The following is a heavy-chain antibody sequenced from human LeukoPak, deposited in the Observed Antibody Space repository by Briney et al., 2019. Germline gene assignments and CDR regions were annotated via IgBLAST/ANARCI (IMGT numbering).Heavy chain of an antibody. V-gene: IGHV3-7*01. CDR3: ARDSAGNDY. D-gene: IGHD6-13*01. J-gene: IGHJ4*02. CDR1: GFTFSTYW. Sequence: GGSLRLSCAASGFTFSTYWMSWVRQATGKGVECVANIKQHCIQKHFVSSVKRRFTISRHNANYSLYLQMNRLRAEDTAMYYCARDSAGNDYWGQGTLVTVSS. CDR2: IKQHCIQK.